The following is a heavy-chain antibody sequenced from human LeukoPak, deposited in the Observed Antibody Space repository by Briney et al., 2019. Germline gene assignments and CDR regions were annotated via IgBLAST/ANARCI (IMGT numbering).Heavy chain of an antibody. V-gene: IGHV3-30*18. Sequence: GGSLRLSCAASGFSFSEYNMQWLCQTPGKGLEWMGIILSDGKRDYYADSVKGRFTISRDNSKNTLYLHMNSLREDDTAVYYCAKGLHASSWYAGSWGRGTLVTVSS. CDR1: GFSFSEYN. CDR2: ILSDGKRD. D-gene: IGHD6-13*01. CDR3: AKGLHASSWYAGS. J-gene: IGHJ5*02.